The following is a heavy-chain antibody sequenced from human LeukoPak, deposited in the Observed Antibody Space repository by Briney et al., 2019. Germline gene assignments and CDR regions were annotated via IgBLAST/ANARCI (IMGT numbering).Heavy chain of an antibody. CDR2: IYSGGST. J-gene: IGHJ4*02. Sequence: GGSLRLSCAASGFTVSSNYMSWVRQAPGKGLEWVSVIYSGGSTYYADSVRGRFTISRDNSKNTLYLQINSLRIDDTAVYYGARDRRGGAGTFDYWGQGILVTLSS. CDR1: GFTVSSNY. V-gene: IGHV3-53*05. D-gene: IGHD6-19*01. CDR3: ARDRRGGAGTFDY.